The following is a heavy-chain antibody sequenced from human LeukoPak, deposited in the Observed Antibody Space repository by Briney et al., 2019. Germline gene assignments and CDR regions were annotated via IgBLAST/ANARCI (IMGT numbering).Heavy chain of an antibody. V-gene: IGHV4-31*03. J-gene: IGHJ4*02. Sequence: PSETLSLTCTVSGGSISSGGFCWSWIRQHPGKGLEWLGSIFYSGSTFYNPSLKSRLSMSVDTSKNQFSLKLNSVTVADTAVYYCARTAGGKDHDFWGQGTLVTVSS. CDR3: ARTAGGKDHDF. CDR2: IFYSGST. D-gene: IGHD6-13*01. CDR1: GGSISSGGFC.